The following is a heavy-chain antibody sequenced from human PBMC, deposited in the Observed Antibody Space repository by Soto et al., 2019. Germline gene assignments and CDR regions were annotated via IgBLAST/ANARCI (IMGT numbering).Heavy chain of an antibody. CDR2: ISGRGTTT. CDR3: AKDYGSGSYEYYYYYYALDV. CDR1: GFTFSSYA. V-gene: IGHV3-23*01. D-gene: IGHD3-10*01. Sequence: PGGSLRLSCAASGFTFSSYAMNWVRQAPGKGLEWVSGISGRGTTTYYADSVKGRFTISRDNSMDTLYLQMNSLRAEDTALYYCAKDYGSGSYEYYYYYYALDVWGQGTTVTVSS. J-gene: IGHJ6*02.